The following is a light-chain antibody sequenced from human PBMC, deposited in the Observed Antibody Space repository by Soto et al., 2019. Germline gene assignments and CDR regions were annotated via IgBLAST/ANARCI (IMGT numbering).Light chain of an antibody. V-gene: IGKV1-5*01. Sequence: DIQMTQSPSTLSASVGDRVTITCRASQSISSWLAWYQQKPGKAPELLIYDASSLESGVPSRFSGSGSGTEFTLTISSLQPDDFATYYCQQYNSYPLTFGGGTKVDXK. CDR1: QSISSW. CDR3: QQYNSYPLT. J-gene: IGKJ4*01. CDR2: DAS.